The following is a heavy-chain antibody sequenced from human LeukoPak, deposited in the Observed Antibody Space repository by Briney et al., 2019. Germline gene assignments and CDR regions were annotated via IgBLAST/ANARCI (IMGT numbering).Heavy chain of an antibody. Sequence: PGGSLRLSCAASGFTFSSYWMSWVRQAPGKGLEWVANIKLDGSEKYYVDSVKGRFTISRDNSKNTLYLQMNSLRAEDTAVYYCANPGEGYYFDYWGQGTLVTVSS. CDR2: IKLDGSEK. CDR3: ANPGEGYYFDY. J-gene: IGHJ4*02. V-gene: IGHV3-7*01. D-gene: IGHD7-27*01. CDR1: GFTFSSYW.